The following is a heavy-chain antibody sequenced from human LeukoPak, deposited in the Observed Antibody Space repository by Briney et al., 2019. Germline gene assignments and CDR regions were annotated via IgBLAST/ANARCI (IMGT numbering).Heavy chain of an antibody. V-gene: IGHV3-30*04. Sequence: PGGSLRLSCAASGFTFSSYAMPWVRQAPGKGLEWVAVISYDGSNKYYADSVKGRFTISRDNSKNTLYPQMNSLRAEDTAVYYCARDQQPGLRYFDWSWGVFDYWGQGTLVTVSS. D-gene: IGHD3-9*01. CDR3: ARDQQPGLRYFDWSWGVFDY. CDR2: ISYDGSNK. J-gene: IGHJ4*02. CDR1: GFTFSSYA.